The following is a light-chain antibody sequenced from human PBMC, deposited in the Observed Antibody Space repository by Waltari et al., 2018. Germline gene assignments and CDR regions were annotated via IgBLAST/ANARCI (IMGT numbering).Light chain of an antibody. Sequence: SSELTQDPAVSVALGQTVRITCQGDSLRSYYASWYQQKPGQAPVLVIYGKNNRPSGIPYRFSGSSSGNTASLTITGAQAEDEADYYCNSRDSSGNLFGGGTKLTVL. CDR2: GKN. V-gene: IGLV3-19*01. CDR3: NSRDSSGNL. J-gene: IGLJ2*01. CDR1: SLRSYY.